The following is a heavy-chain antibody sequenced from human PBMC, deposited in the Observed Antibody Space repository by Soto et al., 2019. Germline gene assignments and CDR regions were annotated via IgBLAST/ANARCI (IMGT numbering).Heavy chain of an antibody. J-gene: IGHJ4*02. Sequence: EVQLLESGGGLVQPGGSLRLSCTASGFTFNNDVMNWVRQAPGKGLEWVSALSGSGSSTYYADSVKGLFTISRDNTKNTLYLQMNSLRAEDTAVYYCAKRVGITGSRAIDYWGQGTLVTVSS. CDR1: GFTFNNDV. V-gene: IGHV3-23*01. D-gene: IGHD1-20*01. CDR3: AKRVGITGSRAIDY. CDR2: LSGSGSST.